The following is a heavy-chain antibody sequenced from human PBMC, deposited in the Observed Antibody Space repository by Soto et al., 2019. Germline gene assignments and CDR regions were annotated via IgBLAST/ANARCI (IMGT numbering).Heavy chain of an antibody. J-gene: IGHJ4*02. CDR1: GFTFSGYS. CDR3: ARGRVEDSSGWANYFDY. V-gene: IGHV3-64*01. D-gene: IGHD6-19*01. Sequence: EVQLVESGGGLVQPGGSLRLSCAAFGFTFSGYSMFWVRQAPGKGLEYVSAINTNGVNTFYAKSVKGRFTISRDNSKNTMYLQMGSLRAEDMAVYYCARGRVEDSSGWANYFDYWGQGTLVTVSS. CDR2: INTNGVNT.